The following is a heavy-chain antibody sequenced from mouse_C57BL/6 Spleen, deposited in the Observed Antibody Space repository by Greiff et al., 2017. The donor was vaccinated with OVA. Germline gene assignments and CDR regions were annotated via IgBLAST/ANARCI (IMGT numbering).Heavy chain of an antibody. D-gene: IGHD4-1*01. J-gene: IGHJ2*01. CDR1: GYTFTSYW. V-gene: IGHV1-50*01. Sequence: VQLQQPGAELVKPGASVKLSCKASGYTFTSYWMQWVKQRPGQGLEWIGEIDPSDSYTNYNQKFKGKATLTVDTSSSTAYMQLSSRTSEDAAVYYCASGTGTGDYWGQGTTLTVSS. CDR2: IDPSDSYT. CDR3: ASGTGTGDY.